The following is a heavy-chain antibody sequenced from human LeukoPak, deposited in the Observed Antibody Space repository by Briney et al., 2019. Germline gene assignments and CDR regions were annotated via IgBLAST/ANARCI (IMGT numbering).Heavy chain of an antibody. J-gene: IGHJ4*02. CDR2: IYYSGST. CDR1: GGSISSGGYY. CDR3: ARGTSIAVAGDLDC. D-gene: IGHD6-19*01. Sequence: SETLSLTCTVSGGSISSGGYYWSWIRQHPGKGLEWIGYIYYSGSTYYNPSLKSRVTISVDTSKNQFSLKLSSVTAADTAVYYCARGTSIAVAGDLDCWGQGTLATVSS. V-gene: IGHV4-31*03.